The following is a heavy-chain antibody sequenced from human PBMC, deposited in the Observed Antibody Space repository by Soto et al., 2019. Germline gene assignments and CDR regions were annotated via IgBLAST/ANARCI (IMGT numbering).Heavy chain of an antibody. V-gene: IGHV4-59*02. Sequence: NHSETMSLTSTVSGGTVSSYYWSWIRQPPGKGLEWIGYIYYSGSTNYNPSLKSRVTISVDTSKNQFSLKLSSVTAADTAVYYCARSFVWAYGMDVWGQGTTVTVSS. CDR3: ARSFVWAYGMDV. D-gene: IGHD3-16*01. CDR1: GGTVSSYY. CDR2: IYYSGST. J-gene: IGHJ6*02.